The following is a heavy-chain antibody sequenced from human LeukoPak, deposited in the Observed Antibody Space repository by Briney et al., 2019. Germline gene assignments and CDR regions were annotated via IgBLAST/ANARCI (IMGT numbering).Heavy chain of an antibody. J-gene: IGHJ1*01. CDR2: IDPTDSYT. Sequence: GESLKISCKGSGYGFNSYWITWVRPMPGKGREWMGRIDPTDSYTNYSPSFQGHVTISADKSISTAYLQWSSLKASDTAMYYCARGIKDFQHWGQGTLVTVSS. CDR3: ARGIKDFQH. V-gene: IGHV5-10-1*01. D-gene: IGHD2-15*01. CDR1: GYGFNSYW.